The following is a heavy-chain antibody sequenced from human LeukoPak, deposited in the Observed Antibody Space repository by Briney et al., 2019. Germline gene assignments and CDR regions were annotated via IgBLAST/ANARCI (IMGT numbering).Heavy chain of an antibody. Sequence: PSETLSLTCTVSGGSISSYYWSWIRQPPGKGLEWIGYIYYSGSTNYNPSLKSRVTISVDTSKNQFSLKLSSVTAADTDVYYCARVDGYCSSTSCPYNWFDPWGQGTLVTVSS. CDR3: ARVDGYCSSTSCPYNWFDP. J-gene: IGHJ5*02. CDR2: IYYSGST. V-gene: IGHV4-59*01. CDR1: GGSISSYY. D-gene: IGHD2-2*01.